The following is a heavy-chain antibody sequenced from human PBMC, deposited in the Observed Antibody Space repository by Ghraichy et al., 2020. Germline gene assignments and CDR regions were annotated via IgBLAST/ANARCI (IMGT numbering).Heavy chain of an antibody. CDR3: ARGARAYYYDSSGYVDY. D-gene: IGHD3-22*01. CDR1: GYTFTGYY. CDR2: INPNSGGT. Sequence: ASVKVSCKASGYTFTGYYMHWVRQAPGQGLEWMGWINPNSGGTNYAQKCQGWVTMNRDTSISTAYMELSRLRSDDTAVYYCARGARAYYYDSSGYVDYWGQGTLVTVSS. V-gene: IGHV1-2*04. J-gene: IGHJ4*02.